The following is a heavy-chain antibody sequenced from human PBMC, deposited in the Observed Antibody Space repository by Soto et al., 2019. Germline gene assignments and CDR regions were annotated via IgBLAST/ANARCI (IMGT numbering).Heavy chain of an antibody. J-gene: IGHJ6*02. CDR2: IMPIFGGP. D-gene: IGHD6-19*01. CDR1: GGIFSDFS. V-gene: IGHV1-69*12. Sequence: QVQLVQSGAEVKKPGSSLKVSCKASGGIFSDFSFSWVRQAPGQGLEWMGGIMPIFGGPDYAQRFRGRVTITADEVTRTXIMELRGLTSEDTATYYCASSLRMAGIGNYYYGMDVWGQGTTVTVSS. CDR3: ASSLRMAGIGNYYYGMDV.